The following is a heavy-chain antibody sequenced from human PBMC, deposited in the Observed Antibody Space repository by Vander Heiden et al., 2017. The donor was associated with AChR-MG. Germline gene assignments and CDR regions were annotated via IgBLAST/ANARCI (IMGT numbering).Heavy chain of an antibody. V-gene: IGHV1-69*01. CDR1: GGPFSSYD. J-gene: IGHJ3*02. CDR3: ARTHQGDSSSWMDI. Sequence: QLQLVQSGAAVKKPGSSVKVSCKASGGPFSSYDISWGGQAPGQGLKWMGGIIPICGTANYEPKFEGRVTITADESTSTAYMELSSLRSEDTAVYYCARTHQGDSSSWMDIWGQGTMVTVSS. D-gene: IGHD6-13*01. CDR2: IIPICGTA.